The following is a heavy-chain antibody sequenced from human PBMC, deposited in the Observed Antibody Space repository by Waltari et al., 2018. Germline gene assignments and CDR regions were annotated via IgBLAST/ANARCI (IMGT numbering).Heavy chain of an antibody. Sequence: QVLLVQSGAEVKKPGTSVKVSCTPSGYTFTDNYIHWVRHAPGQRPEWVGWINPNFDATNYAQKFQGRGTMTREASISTVYMEMSSLRSADTAVYYFVRDRVFATPRAWFDPWGQGTLVTVSS. CDR2: INPNFDAT. CDR3: VRDRVFATPRAWFDP. D-gene: IGHD3-3*01. V-gene: IGHV1-2*02. J-gene: IGHJ5*02. CDR1: GYTFTDNY.